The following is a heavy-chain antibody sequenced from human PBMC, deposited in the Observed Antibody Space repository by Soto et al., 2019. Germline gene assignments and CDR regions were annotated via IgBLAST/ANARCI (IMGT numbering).Heavy chain of an antibody. V-gene: IGHV3-15*07. CDR2: IKSKSEGESA. CDR3: TSDQGGEVVVDY. CDR1: GFTFASAW. J-gene: IGHJ4*02. D-gene: IGHD2-15*01. Sequence: EVQLVESGGDLVKPGGSLTISCAASGFTFASAWMNWVRQAPGQGLEWVGRIKSKSEGESADYAAPVKGRFIISRDDSKSTVYLQMNSLKLEDTGVYYCTSDQGGEVVVDYWGQGTLVTVSS.